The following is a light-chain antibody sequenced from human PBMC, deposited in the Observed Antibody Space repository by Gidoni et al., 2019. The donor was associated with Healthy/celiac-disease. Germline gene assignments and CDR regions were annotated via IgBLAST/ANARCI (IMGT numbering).Light chain of an antibody. CDR2: AAS. CDR1: QGISSY. V-gene: IGKV1-8*01. CDR3: QQYYSYPRT. J-gene: IGKJ1*01. Sequence: AIRMTQSPSSFPASTGDRVTITCRASQGISSYLAWYQQKPGKAPKLLIYAASTLPSGVPSRFSGSGSGTDFTLTISCLQSEDFATYYCQQYYSYPRTFGQGTKVEIK.